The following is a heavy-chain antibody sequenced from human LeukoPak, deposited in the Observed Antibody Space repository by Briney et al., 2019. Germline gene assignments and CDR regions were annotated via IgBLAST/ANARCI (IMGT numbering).Heavy chain of an antibody. CDR3: ARVGGSFDY. V-gene: IGHV4-39*07. D-gene: IGHD2-15*01. CDR2: IYYSGST. Sequence: SETLSLTCTVSGGSISSSSYYWGWIRQPPGKGLEWIGSIYYSGSTYYNPSLKSRVTISVDTSKNQFSLKLSSVTAADTAVYYCARVGGSFDYWGQGTLVTVSS. CDR1: GGSISSSSYY. J-gene: IGHJ4*02.